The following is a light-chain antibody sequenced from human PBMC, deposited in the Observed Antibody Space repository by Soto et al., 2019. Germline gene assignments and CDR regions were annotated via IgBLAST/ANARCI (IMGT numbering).Light chain of an antibody. V-gene: IGKV2-28*01. Sequence: DIVMTQSPLSLPVTPGEPASISCRSSQSLLHSNGYNYLDWYLQKPGQSPQLLIYLGSNRASGVPDRFSGSGSGTDFTLKISRVEAEDVGVYYCMQPLQSWTFGQGTKVGIK. CDR3: MQPLQSWT. CDR2: LGS. CDR1: QSLLHSNGYNY. J-gene: IGKJ1*01.